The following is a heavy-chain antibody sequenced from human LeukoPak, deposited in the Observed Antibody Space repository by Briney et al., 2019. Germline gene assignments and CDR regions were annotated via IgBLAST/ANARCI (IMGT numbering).Heavy chain of an antibody. J-gene: IGHJ3*02. V-gene: IGHV3-21*01. CDR3: ARDESPWYAFDI. CDR1: GFTFSSYS. CDR2: ISSSSSYI. Sequence: GGSLRLSCAASGFTFSSYSMNWVRQAPGKGLEWVSSISSSSSYIYYADSVKGRFTISRDNAKNSLHLQMNSLRAEDTAVYYCARDESPWYAFDIWGQGTMVTVSS. D-gene: IGHD2-8*02.